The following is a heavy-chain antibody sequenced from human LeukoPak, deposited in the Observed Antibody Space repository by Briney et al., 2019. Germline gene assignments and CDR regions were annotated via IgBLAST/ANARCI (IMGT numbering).Heavy chain of an antibody. D-gene: IGHD3-10*01. CDR2: ISYDGSNK. Sequence: GRSLRLSCAASGFTFSSYGMHWVRQAPGKGLEWVTVISYDGSNKYYADSVKGRFTISRDNSKNTLYLQMNSLRAEDTAVYYCAKGTYYYGSTESTGSWYFDLWGRGTLVTVSS. V-gene: IGHV3-30*18. J-gene: IGHJ2*01. CDR3: AKGTYYYGSTESTGSWYFDL. CDR1: GFTFSSYG.